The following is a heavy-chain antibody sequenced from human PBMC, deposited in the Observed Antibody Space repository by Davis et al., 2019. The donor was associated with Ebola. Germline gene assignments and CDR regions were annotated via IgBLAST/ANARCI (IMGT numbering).Heavy chain of an antibody. CDR2: ISYDGSNK. D-gene: IGHD5-24*01. Sequence: PGGSLRLSCAASGFTFSSYGMHWVRQAPGKGLEWVAVISYDGSNKYYADSVKGRFTISRDNSKNTLYLQMNSLRAEDTAVYYCAKVGEMARQPGPWGQGTLVTVSS. J-gene: IGHJ5*02. CDR3: AKVGEMARQPGP. CDR1: GFTFSSYG. V-gene: IGHV3-30*18.